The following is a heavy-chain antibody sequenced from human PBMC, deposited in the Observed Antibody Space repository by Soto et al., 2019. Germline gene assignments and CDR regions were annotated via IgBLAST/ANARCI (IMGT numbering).Heavy chain of an antibody. CDR2: IIPIFGTA. V-gene: IGHV1-69*01. Sequence: QVQLVQSGAEVKKPGSSVKVSCKASGGTFSSYAISWVRQAPGQGLEWMGGIIPIFGTANYAQKFKGRVTITADESTRTVYMELSSRRSEDTAVYYCARDFRKDIVVVTAAMKRRYYYYGMDVWGQGTTVTVSS. CDR1: GGTFSSYA. J-gene: IGHJ6*02. CDR3: ARDFRKDIVVVTAAMKRRYYYYGMDV. D-gene: IGHD2-2*01.